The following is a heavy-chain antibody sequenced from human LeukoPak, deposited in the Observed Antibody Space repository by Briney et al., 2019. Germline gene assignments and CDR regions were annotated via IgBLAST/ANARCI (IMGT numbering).Heavy chain of an antibody. D-gene: IGHD6-6*01. J-gene: IGHJ3*02. CDR2: IKSKTDGGTT. CDR3: TTDWSWGAYSSSRDDAFDI. CDR1: GFTFSGSL. Sequence: GGSLKLSCAASGFTFSGSLIHWVRQASGKGLEWVGRIKSKTDGGTTDYAAPVKGRFTISRDDSKNTLYLQMNSLKTEDTAVYYCTTDWSWGAYSSSRDDAFDIWGQGTMVTVSS. V-gene: IGHV3-15*01.